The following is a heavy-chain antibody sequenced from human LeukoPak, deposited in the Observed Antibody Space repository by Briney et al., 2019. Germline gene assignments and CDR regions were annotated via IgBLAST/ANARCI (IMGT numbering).Heavy chain of an antibody. Sequence: EPSETLSLTCTVSGGSISSGGYYWSWTRQHPGKGLEWIGYIYYSGSTYYNPSLKSRVTISVDTSKNQFSLKLSSVTAADTAVYYCARESLHDYGVYPSSPSDDYWGQGTLVTVSS. CDR3: ARESLHDYGVYPSSPSDDY. CDR2: IYYSGST. D-gene: IGHD4-17*01. CDR1: GGSISSGGYY. J-gene: IGHJ4*02. V-gene: IGHV4-31*03.